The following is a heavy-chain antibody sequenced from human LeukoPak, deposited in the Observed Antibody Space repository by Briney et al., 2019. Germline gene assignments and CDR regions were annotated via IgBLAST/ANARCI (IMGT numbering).Heavy chain of an antibody. V-gene: IGHV1-18*01. CDR2: ISAYNGNT. J-gene: IGHJ5*02. Sequence: ASVKVSCKASGYTFTSYGTSWVRQAPGQGLEWMGWISAYNGNTNYAQKLQGRVTMTTDTSTSTAYMELSSLRSEDTAVYYCARDRGSFGVGISGVVVPNWFDPWGQGTLVTVSS. CDR1: GYTFTSYG. D-gene: IGHD2-2*01. CDR3: ARDRGSFGVGISGVVVPNWFDP.